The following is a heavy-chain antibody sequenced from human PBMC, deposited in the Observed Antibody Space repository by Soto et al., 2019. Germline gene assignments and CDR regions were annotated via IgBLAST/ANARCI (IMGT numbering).Heavy chain of an antibody. CDR2: IIPIFGTA. CDR1: GGTFSSYA. V-gene: IGHV1-69*01. Sequence: QVQLVQSGAEVKKPGSLVKVSCKASGGTFSSYAISWVRQAPGQGLEWMGGIIPIFGTANYAQKFQGRVTITADESTSTAYMELSSLRSEDTAVYYCARESGELELPYYYYGMDVWGQGTTVTVSS. D-gene: IGHD1-7*01. CDR3: ARESGELELPYYYYGMDV. J-gene: IGHJ6*02.